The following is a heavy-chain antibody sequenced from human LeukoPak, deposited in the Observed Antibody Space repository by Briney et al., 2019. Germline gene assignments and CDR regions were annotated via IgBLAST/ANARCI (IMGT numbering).Heavy chain of an antibody. CDR1: GYTFTSYG. Sequence: VASVKVSCKASGYTFTSYGISWVRQAPGQGLEWMGGIIPIFGTANYAQKFQGRVTITTDESTSTAYMELSSLRSEDTAVYYCASLITGTTYWGQGTLVTVSS. J-gene: IGHJ4*02. CDR3: ASLITGTTY. V-gene: IGHV1-69*05. D-gene: IGHD1-7*01. CDR2: IIPIFGTA.